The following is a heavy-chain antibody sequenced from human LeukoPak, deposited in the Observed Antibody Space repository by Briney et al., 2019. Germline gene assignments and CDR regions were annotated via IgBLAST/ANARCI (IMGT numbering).Heavy chain of an antibody. CDR3: AKDTTYSSGWGEGFDY. V-gene: IGHV3-7*03. CDR2: ISQDGSGK. J-gene: IGHJ4*02. D-gene: IGHD6-19*01. CDR1: GFTFSNYW. Sequence: GGSLRLSCGASGFTFSNYWMSWVRQAPGKGLEWVINISQDGSGKNYADSVEGRFTISRDNAKNSLYLQMNSLRAEDTALYYCAKDTTYSSGWGEGFDYWGQGTLVTVSS.